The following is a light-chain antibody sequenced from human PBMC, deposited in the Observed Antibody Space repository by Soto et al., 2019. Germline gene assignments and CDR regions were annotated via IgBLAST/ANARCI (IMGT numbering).Light chain of an antibody. CDR3: CSYAGGYTFV. V-gene: IGLV2-14*01. Sequence: QSALTQPASVSGSPGQSITISCTGTSSDVGGYNYVSWYQQHPGKAPKLMIYEVSNRPSGVSNRFSGSKSGNTASLTISGLQAEDEADYYCCSYAGGYTFVFGNGTKLTVL. J-gene: IGLJ1*01. CDR2: EVS. CDR1: SSDVGGYNY.